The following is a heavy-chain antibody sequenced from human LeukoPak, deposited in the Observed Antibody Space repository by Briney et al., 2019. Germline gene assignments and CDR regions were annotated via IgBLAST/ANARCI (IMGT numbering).Heavy chain of an antibody. D-gene: IGHD5-12*01. J-gene: IGHJ4*02. V-gene: IGHV3-43*02. CDR1: GFTFDDYA. CDR2: ISDDGGRT. CDR3: AKYPYSGYDSGQFDY. Sequence: GGSLRLSCAASGFTFDDYAMHWVRQAPGKGLEWVSLISDDGGRTYYADSVKGRFTISRDNSKNFLYLQMNSLRTDDPALYCCAKYPYSGYDSGQFDYWGQGTLVTVSS.